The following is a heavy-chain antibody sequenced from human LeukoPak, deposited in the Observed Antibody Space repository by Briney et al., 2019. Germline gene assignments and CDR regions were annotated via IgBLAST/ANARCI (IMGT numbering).Heavy chain of an antibody. D-gene: IGHD4-11*01. V-gene: IGHV3-21*04. CDR1: GFTFSSYS. CDR3: ARDLRPTVEASTGIDY. J-gene: IGHJ4*02. CDR2: ISSSGSYI. Sequence: PGGSLRLSCAASGFTFSSYSMNWVRQAPGKGLEWVSSISSSGSYIYYADSVEGRFTISRDNAKNSLYLQMNSLRAEDTAVYYCARDLRPTVEASTGIDYWGQGSLVIVSS.